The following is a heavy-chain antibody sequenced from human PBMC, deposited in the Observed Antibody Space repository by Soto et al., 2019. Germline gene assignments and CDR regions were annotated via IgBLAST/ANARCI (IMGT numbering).Heavy chain of an antibody. V-gene: IGHV3-9*01. D-gene: IGHD2-15*01. Sequence: PGGSLRLSCAASGFRFKDNAMHWVRQAPGKGLEWVSSISWNSGAIAYTDSVKGRFTISRDNAKNSLYLQTNSLRAEDTALYYCVKDRGGYPNRFDYWGQGTLVTVSS. CDR3: VKDRGGYPNRFDY. CDR1: GFRFKDNA. CDR2: ISWNSGAI. J-gene: IGHJ4*02.